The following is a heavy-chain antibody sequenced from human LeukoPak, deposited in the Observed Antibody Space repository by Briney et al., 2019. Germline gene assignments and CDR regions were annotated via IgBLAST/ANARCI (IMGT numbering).Heavy chain of an antibody. CDR2: LIENGATT. V-gene: IGHV3-23*01. Sequence: GSLRLSCAASGFTFSSHAMSWVRRAPGKGLEWVSGLIENGATTYYADSVKGRLTISRDNSRNTMYLQMNSLRVEDTAVYYCVKDYQVGNSPAFGDYWGQGTLVTISS. D-gene: IGHD1-26*01. CDR1: GFTFSSHA. CDR3: VKDYQVGNSPAFGDY. J-gene: IGHJ4*02.